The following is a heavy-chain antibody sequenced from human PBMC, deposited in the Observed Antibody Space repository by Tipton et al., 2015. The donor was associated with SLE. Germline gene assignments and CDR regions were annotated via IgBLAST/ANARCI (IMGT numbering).Heavy chain of an antibody. CDR3: AKHGTISNVNSDGHWFEP. D-gene: IGHD3-9*01. Sequence: TLSLTCTVSGRSISSFYWSWIRQAPGKGPEWIGYIYTSGSTNSTPPLTSRVTISVDTSKNQLSLKLRSVTATDTAVYYCAKHGTISNVNSDGHWFEPWGQGTLVTVSS. V-gene: IGHV4-4*08. CDR1: GRSISSFY. CDR2: IYTSGST. J-gene: IGHJ5*02.